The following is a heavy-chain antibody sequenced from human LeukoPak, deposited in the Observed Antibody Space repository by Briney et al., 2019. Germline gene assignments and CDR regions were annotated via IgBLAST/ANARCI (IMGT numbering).Heavy chain of an antibody. CDR1: GGSISSSSYY. D-gene: IGHD2-21*02. CDR3: ARDSYCGGDCSGDY. CDR2: IYYSGST. J-gene: IGHJ4*02. V-gene: IGHV4-39*07. Sequence: SETLSLTCTVSGGSISSSSYYWGWIRQPPGKGLEWIGSIYYSGSTYYNPSLKSRVTISVDTSKNQFSLKLSSVTAADTAVYYCARDSYCGGDCSGDYWGQGTLVTVPS.